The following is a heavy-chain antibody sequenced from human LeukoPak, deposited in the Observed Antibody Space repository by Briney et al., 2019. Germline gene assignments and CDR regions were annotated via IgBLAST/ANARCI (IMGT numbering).Heavy chain of an antibody. J-gene: IGHJ3*02. D-gene: IGHD3-22*01. V-gene: IGHV3-23*01. Sequence: GGSPRLSCAASGFTFSSYGMSWVRQAPGKGLEWISGISGSGGSTYYADSVKGRFTISRDNSKNTLYLQMNSLRVEDTAVYYCANDDYYDSSGQLDAFDIWGQGTMVTVSS. CDR3: ANDDYYDSSGQLDAFDI. CDR2: ISGSGGST. CDR1: GFTFSSYG.